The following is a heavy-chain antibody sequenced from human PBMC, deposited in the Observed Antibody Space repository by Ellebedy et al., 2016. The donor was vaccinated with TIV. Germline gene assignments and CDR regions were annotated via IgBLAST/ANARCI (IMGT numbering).Heavy chain of an antibody. CDR2: ISAYNGNT. Sequence: ASVKVSCKASGGTFSSYAISWVRQAPGQGLEWMGWISAYNGNTNYAQKLQGRVTMTTDTSTSTAYMELRSLRSDDTAVYYCARDQSHYDSSGYSDYWGQGTLVTVSS. CDR3: ARDQSHYDSSGYSDY. J-gene: IGHJ4*02. V-gene: IGHV1-18*01. CDR1: GGTFSSYA. D-gene: IGHD3-22*01.